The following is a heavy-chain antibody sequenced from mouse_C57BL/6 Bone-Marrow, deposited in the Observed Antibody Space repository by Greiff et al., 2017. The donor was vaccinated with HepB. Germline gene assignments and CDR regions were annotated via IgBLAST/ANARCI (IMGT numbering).Heavy chain of an antibody. CDR2: ISSGSSTI. J-gene: IGHJ4*01. Sequence: EVKLMESGGGLVKPGGSLKLSCAASGFTFSDYGMHWVRQAPEKGLEWVAYISSGSSTINYADTVKGRFTISRDNAKNTLFLQMTSLRSEDTAMYYCARTLRGAMDYWGQGTSVTVSS. CDR3: ARTLRGAMDY. D-gene: IGHD1-1*01. V-gene: IGHV5-17*01. CDR1: GFTFSDYG.